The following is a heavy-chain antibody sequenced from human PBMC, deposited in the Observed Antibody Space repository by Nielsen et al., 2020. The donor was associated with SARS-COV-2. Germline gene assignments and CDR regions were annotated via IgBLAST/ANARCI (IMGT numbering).Heavy chain of an antibody. CDR2: IYYSGST. Sequence: WIRQPPGKGLEWIGSIYYSGSTYYSPSLKSRVTIFIDTSNNQFSLKLSSVTAADTAVYYCARQGVKGGAFDYWGQGTLVTVSS. D-gene: IGHD3-16*01. V-gene: IGHV4-39*01. J-gene: IGHJ4*02. CDR3: ARQGVKGGAFDY.